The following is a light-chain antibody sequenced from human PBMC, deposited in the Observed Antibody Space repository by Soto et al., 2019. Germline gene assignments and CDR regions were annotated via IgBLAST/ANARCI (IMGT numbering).Light chain of an antibody. CDR2: GAS. Sequence: VVTQSPATLSVSPGESATLSCRASQSVSSNLAWYQQKPGQAPRLLIYGASARATGIPARFSGSGSGTEFTLTVSSLQSEDFAVYFCQQYNNGPWTFGQGTKVDIK. CDR3: QQYNNGPWT. CDR1: QSVSSN. J-gene: IGKJ1*01. V-gene: IGKV3-15*01.